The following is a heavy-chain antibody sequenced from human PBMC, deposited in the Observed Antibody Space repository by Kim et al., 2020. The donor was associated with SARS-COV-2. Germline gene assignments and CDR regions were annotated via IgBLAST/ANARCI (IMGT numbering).Heavy chain of an antibody. V-gene: IGHV1-69*04. D-gene: IGHD5-12*01. Sequence: SVKVSCKASGGTFSSYAISWVRQAPGQGLEWMGRIIPILGIANYAQKFQGRVTITADKSTSTAYMELSSLRSEDTAVYYCARGKGGYSGYDRSLYYGMDVWGQGTTVTVSS. CDR1: GGTFSSYA. J-gene: IGHJ6*02. CDR2: IIPILGIA. CDR3: ARGKGGYSGYDRSLYYGMDV.